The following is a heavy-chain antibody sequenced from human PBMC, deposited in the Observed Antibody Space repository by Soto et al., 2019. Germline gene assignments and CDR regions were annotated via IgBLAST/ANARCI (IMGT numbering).Heavy chain of an antibody. J-gene: IGHJ4*02. CDR2: ISGSGGST. D-gene: IGHD3-22*01. V-gene: IGHV3-23*01. CDR1: GFTFSSYA. CDR3: AKEYYYDSSGYYDQTYYFDY. Sequence: VQLLESGGGLVQPGGSLRRSCAASGFTFSSYAMSWVRQAPGKGLEWVSAISGSGGSTYYADAVKGRFTISRDNSKNTLYLQMNSLRAEDTAVYYWAKEYYYDSSGYYDQTYYFDYWGQGTLVTVSS.